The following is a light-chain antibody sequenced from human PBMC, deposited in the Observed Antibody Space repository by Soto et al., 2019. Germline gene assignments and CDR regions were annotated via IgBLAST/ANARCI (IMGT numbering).Light chain of an antibody. CDR3: QQYGVSPIT. CDR1: QGVTNNY. J-gene: IGKJ5*01. V-gene: IGKV3-20*01. CDR2: GAS. Sequence: TALTQSPGTLPLSPWEGATLSCMASQGVTNNYLAWYQQKPGQAPRLLIYGASTRATGIPDRFSGSGFGTDFTLTISRLEPEDFAVYYCQQYGVSPITFGQGTRLEIK.